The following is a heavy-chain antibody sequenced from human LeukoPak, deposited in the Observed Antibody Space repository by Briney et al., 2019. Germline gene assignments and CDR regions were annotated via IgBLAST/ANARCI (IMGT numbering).Heavy chain of an antibody. CDR2: IYASVST. V-gene: IGHV4-4*09. D-gene: IGHD3-3*01. Sequence: SETLSLTCTVCSASRSSYHWMWMRQPPGKGLEGIMNIYASVSTNYNPPLNTRVTISVETSTTHFSLRLRSVTAADTAVYYCAGGDFWSAYYTRYYYMDGWGKGTTVTV. CDR1: SASRSSYH. J-gene: IGHJ6*03. CDR3: AGGDFWSAYYTRYYYMDG.